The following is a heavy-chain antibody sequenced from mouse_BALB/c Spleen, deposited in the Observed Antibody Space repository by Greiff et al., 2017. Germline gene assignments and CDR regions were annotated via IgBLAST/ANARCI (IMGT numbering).Heavy chain of an antibody. CDR1: GFTFSDYY. V-gene: IGHV5-4*02. D-gene: IGHD2-4*01. J-gene: IGHJ4*01. CDR3: ARDRGLRRTHYAMDY. CDR2: ISDGGSYT. Sequence: EVNLVESGGGLVKPGGSLKLSCAASGFTFSDYYMYWVRQTPEKRLEWVATISDGGSYTYYPDSVKGRFTISRDNAKNNLYLQMSSLKSEDTAMYYCARDRGLRRTHYAMDYWGQGTSVTVSS.